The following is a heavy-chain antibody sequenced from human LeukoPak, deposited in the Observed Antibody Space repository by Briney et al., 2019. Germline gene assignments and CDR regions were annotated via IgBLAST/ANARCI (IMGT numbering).Heavy chain of an antibody. Sequence: GESLKISCKGSGYSFTSYWIGWVRQMPGKGLGWMGIIYPGDSDTRYSPSFQGQVTISADKSISTAYLQWSSLKASDTAMYYCARRGYSYGLGYYYYGMDVWGKGTTVTVSS. CDR1: GYSFTSYW. V-gene: IGHV5-51*01. J-gene: IGHJ6*04. CDR2: IYPGDSDT. D-gene: IGHD5-18*01. CDR3: ARRGYSYGLGYYYYGMDV.